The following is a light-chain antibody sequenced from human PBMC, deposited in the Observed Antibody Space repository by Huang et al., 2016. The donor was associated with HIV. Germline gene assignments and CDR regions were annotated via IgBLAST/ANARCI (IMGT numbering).Light chain of an antibody. V-gene: IGKV1-5*03. J-gene: IGKJ1*01. CDR3: QYGET. CDR2: MLY. Sequence: DIQLTQSPSTLSASVGDRLTTLCRAMQNISRWLALYQQKPGKAPKLLIYMLYSLEIGVPSRFIGSGSGTKFTLTINSLQPDDIGTYYCQYGETFGQGSKVEVK. CDR1: QNISRW.